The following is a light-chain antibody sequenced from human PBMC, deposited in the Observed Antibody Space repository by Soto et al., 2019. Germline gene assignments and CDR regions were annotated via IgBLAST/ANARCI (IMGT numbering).Light chain of an antibody. CDR3: QQFFSAVLT. J-gene: IGKJ4*01. V-gene: IGKV1-39*01. Sequence: DIQLTQSPSSLSASLGDSITITCRASETISTFLNWYQVQPGKAPRLLVYGASYLQVGVPVRFRASGSGTLFTLTIDNLQREDLASYFCQQFFSAVLTFGAGTRVDI. CDR2: GAS. CDR1: ETISTF.